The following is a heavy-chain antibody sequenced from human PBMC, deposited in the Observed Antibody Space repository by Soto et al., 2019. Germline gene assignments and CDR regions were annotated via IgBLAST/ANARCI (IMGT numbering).Heavy chain of an antibody. Sequence: GSLRLSCAASGFTFSSYAMSWVRQAPGKGLEWVSAISGSGGSTYYADSVKGRFTISRDNSKNTLYLQMNSLRAEETAVYYCAKDPPSTVTAVRYGMDVWGQGTTVTVSS. D-gene: IGHD4-4*01. V-gene: IGHV3-23*01. CDR2: ISGSGGST. CDR3: AKDPPSTVTAVRYGMDV. J-gene: IGHJ6*02. CDR1: GFTFSSYA.